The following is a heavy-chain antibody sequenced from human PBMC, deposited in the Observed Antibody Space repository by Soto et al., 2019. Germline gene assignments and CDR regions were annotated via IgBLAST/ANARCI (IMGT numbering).Heavy chain of an antibody. D-gene: IGHD2-2*01. V-gene: IGHV4-39*01. CDR3: FTNQDWYFDL. CDR1: GGSISSSSYY. CDR2: IYYSGST. J-gene: IGHJ2*01. Sequence: SETLSLTCTVSGGSISSSSYYWGWIRQPPGKGLEWIGSIYYSGSTYYNPSLKSRVTISVDTSKNQFSLKLSSVTAADTAVYYCFTNQDWYFDLWGRGTLVTVSS.